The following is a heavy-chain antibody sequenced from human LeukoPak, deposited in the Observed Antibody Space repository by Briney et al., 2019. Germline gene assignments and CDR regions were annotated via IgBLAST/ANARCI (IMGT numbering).Heavy chain of an antibody. D-gene: IGHD6-13*01. CDR1: GLTFSSYA. J-gene: IGHJ4*02. CDR3: ARAGSAAGTFDY. Sequence: PGGSMRLSCAASGLTFSSYAMHWDRQAPGRGLEWVAVISYDGSNKYYADSVKGRFTISRDNSKNTLYLQMNSLRAEDTAVYYCARAGSAAGTFDYWGQGTLVTVSS. CDR2: ISYDGSNK. V-gene: IGHV3-30*04.